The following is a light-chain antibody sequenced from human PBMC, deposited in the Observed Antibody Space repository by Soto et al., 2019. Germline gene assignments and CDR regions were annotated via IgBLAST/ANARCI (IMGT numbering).Light chain of an antibody. J-gene: IGKJ5*01. CDR3: QQRSNWIT. CDR2: WVS. Sequence: DAVMTQSPLSLPVALGQPAAISCRSSQSLVYSDGNSYLNWFQQTPGXSPXRLIYWVSNRDSGVPDRFSGSGSGTDFTLTISSLEPEDFAVDYCQQRSNWITFGQGTRLEIK. V-gene: IGKV2-30*01. CDR1: QSLVYSDGNSY.